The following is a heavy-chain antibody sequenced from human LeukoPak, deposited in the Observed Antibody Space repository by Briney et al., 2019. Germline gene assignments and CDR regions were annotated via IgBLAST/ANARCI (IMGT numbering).Heavy chain of an antibody. D-gene: IGHD4-17*01. V-gene: IGHV1-46*01. CDR3: ARRVNNGDYFGYYFDY. CDR2: INPSGGST. Sequence: GASVKVSCKASGYTFTSYYMHWVRQAPGQGLEWMGIINPSGGSTSYAQKFQGRVTMARDTSTSTVYMELSSLRSEDTAVYYCARRVNNGDYFGYYFDYWGQGTLVTVSS. CDR1: GYTFTSYY. J-gene: IGHJ4*02.